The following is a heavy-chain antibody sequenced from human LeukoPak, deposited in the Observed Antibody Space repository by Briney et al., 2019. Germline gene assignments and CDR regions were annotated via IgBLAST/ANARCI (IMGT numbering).Heavy chain of an antibody. CDR1: GGTFISYA. CDR2: IIPTFGTA. J-gene: IGHJ5*02. D-gene: IGHD6-19*01. V-gene: IGHV1-69*05. Sequence: SVKVSCKASGGTFISYAISWVRQAPGQGLEWMGRIIPTFGTANYAQKFQGRVAITTDESTSTAYMELSSLRSEDTAVYYCVRDPSRIAVAAHPNTAWGQGTLVTVSS. CDR3: VRDPSRIAVAAHPNTA.